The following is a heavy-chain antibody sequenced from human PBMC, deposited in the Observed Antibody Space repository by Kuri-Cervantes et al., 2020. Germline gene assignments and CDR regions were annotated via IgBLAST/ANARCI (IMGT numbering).Heavy chain of an antibody. Sequence: ESLKISCAASGFNFSTYTMHWVRQAPGKGLEWIGEINHSGSTNYNPSLKSRVTISVDTSKNQFSLKLSSVTAADTAVYYCARHGGWSGSTSYNWFDPWGQGTLVTVSS. J-gene: IGHJ5*02. CDR1: GFNFSTYT. D-gene: IGHD2-2*01. CDR3: ARHGGWSGSTSYNWFDP. V-gene: IGHV4-34*01. CDR2: INHSGST.